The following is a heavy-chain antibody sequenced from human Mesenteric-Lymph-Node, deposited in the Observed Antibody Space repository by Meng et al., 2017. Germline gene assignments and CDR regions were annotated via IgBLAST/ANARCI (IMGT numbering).Heavy chain of an antibody. V-gene: IGHV4-59*08. J-gene: IGHJ4*02. CDR1: GGSISSYY. CDR2: IYYSGST. Sequence: QVQLQESGPGLVKPSETLSLTCTVSGGSISSYYWSWIRQPPGKGLEWIGYIYYSGSTNSTPSLKSRVTISVDTSKNQFSLSLSSVTAADTAVYYCARGGWSLDYWGQGTLVTVSS. D-gene: IGHD2-15*01. CDR3: ARGGWSLDY.